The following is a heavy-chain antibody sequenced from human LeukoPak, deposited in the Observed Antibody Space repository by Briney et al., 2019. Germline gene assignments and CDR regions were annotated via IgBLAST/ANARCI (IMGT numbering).Heavy chain of an antibody. CDR1: GFTFSSYW. V-gene: IGHV3-74*01. CDR2: INSDESST. Sequence: QTGGSLRLSRVVSGFTFSSYWMHWVRQAPGKGLVWVSRINSDESSTSSADSVKGRFTISRDNAKNTLYLQMNSLRAEDTAVYYCARGPPYYDSSGYYYGGTAFDIWGQGTMVTVSS. D-gene: IGHD3-22*01. CDR3: ARGPPYYDSSGYYYGGTAFDI. J-gene: IGHJ3*02.